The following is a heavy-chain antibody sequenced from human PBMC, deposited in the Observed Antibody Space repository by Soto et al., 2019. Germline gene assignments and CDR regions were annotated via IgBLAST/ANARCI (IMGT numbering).Heavy chain of an antibody. CDR3: ARAASSSAFFYGMDV. Sequence: QVQLVQSGAEVKKPGASVKVSCKASGYTFSSYGITWVRQAPGQGPEWMGWISGYNGNTKYAQKFQDRVTMATDTTTSKAYMDLRSLSSDDTAVYYCARAASSSAFFYGMDVWGQGTTVTVSS. D-gene: IGHD6-13*01. V-gene: IGHV1-18*01. CDR2: ISGYNGNT. J-gene: IGHJ6*02. CDR1: GYTFSSYG.